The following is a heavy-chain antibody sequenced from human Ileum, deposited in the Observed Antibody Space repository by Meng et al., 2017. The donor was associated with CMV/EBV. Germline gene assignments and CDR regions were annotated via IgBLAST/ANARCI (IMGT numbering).Heavy chain of an antibody. CDR1: GYSINTGYY. J-gene: IGHJ4*02. Sequence: GSLRPSCTVSGYSINTGYYWGWIRQPPGKGLEWIGSISHSGSTYYNPSLKSRVTISIDTSNSQFSLELNSVTAADTAVYFCARAWNSYCDYWGQGALVTVSS. V-gene: IGHV4-38-2*02. D-gene: IGHD1/OR15-1a*01. CDR3: ARAWNSYCDY. CDR2: ISHSGST.